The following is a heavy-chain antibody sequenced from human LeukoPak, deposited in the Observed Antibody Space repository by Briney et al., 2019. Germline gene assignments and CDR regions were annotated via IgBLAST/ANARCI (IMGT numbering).Heavy chain of an antibody. J-gene: IGHJ4*02. CDR1: GYSISSGYY. D-gene: IGHD1-26*01. V-gene: IGHV4-38-2*02. CDR3: ARDVGATPGYFDY. Sequence: SETLSLTCTVSGYSISSGYYWGWIRQPPGKGLEWTGGIDHSGSTYYNPSLKSRVTISVDTSKNQFSLKLSSVTAADTAVYYCARDVGATPGYFDYWGQGTLVTVSS. CDR2: IDHSGST.